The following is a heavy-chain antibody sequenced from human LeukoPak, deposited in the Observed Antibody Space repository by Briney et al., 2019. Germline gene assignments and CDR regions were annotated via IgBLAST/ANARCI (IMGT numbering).Heavy chain of an antibody. CDR2: ISSGSSTI. J-gene: IGHJ6*03. V-gene: IGHV3-48*01. CDR1: GFTFSSYS. CDR3: ARVVRDYDSSLPGYWYYMDV. Sequence: PGGSLRLSCAASGFTFSSYSMNWVRQAPGKGLEWVSYISSGSSTIYYADSVKDRFTISRDNAKNSLYLQMNSLRAEDTAVYYCARVVRDYDSSLPGYWYYMDVWGKGTTVTISS. D-gene: IGHD3-22*01.